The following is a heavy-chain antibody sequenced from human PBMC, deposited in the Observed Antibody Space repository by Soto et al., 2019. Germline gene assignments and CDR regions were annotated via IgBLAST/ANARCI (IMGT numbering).Heavy chain of an antibody. CDR2: ISSSSSYI. D-gene: IGHD2-2*02. J-gene: IGHJ5*02. Sequence: GGSLRLSCAASGFTFSSYGMHWVRQAPGKGLEWVSSISSSSSYIYYADSVKGRFTISRDNAKNSLYLQMNSLRAEDTAVYYCARGNTYVNNWFDPWGQGTLVTVSS. CDR1: GFTFSSYG. CDR3: ARGNTYVNNWFDP. V-gene: IGHV3-21*01.